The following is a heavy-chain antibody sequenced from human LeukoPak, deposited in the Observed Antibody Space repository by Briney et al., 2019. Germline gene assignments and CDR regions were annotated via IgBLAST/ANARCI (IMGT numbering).Heavy chain of an antibody. V-gene: IGHV1-18*01. CDR2: ISAYNGNT. J-gene: IGHJ6*02. Sequence: ASVKVSCKASGYTFTSYGIIWVRQAPGQGLEWMGWISAYNGNTNYAQKLQGRVTMTTDTSTSTAYMELRSLRSDDTAVYYCARDLTPPYIVVVVAATPEDPMDVWGQGTTVTVSS. D-gene: IGHD2-15*01. CDR3: ARDLTPPYIVVVVAATPEDPMDV. CDR1: GYTFTSYG.